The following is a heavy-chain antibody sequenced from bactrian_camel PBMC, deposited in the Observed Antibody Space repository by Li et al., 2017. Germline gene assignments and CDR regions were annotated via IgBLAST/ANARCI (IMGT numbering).Heavy chain of an antibody. J-gene: IGHJ4*01. D-gene: IGHD2*01. CDR1: GFTYSGHC. CDR3: AAQFLEASCAVVHAIDN. V-gene: IGHV3S67*01. Sequence: DVQLVESGGGSVQAGGSLRLSCATSGFTYSGHCMGWFRQAPGSECELVSSISSDGSTYYADSVKGRFTISHDNAKNTLALQMNSLKSEDTATYYCAAQFLEASCAVVHAIDNWGQGTQVTVS. CDR2: ISSDGST.